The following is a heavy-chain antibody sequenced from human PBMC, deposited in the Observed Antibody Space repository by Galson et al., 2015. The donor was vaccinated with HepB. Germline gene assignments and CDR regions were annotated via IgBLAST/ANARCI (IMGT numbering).Heavy chain of an antibody. CDR1: GFTFSSYW. D-gene: IGHD6-13*01. J-gene: IGHJ6*02. CDR3: ARSADSSSWYYYYYYGMDV. CDR2: IKQDGSEK. V-gene: IGHV3-7*03. Sequence: SLRLSCAASGFTFSSYWMSWVRQAPGKGLEWVANIKQDGSEKYYVDSVKGRFTISRDNAKNSLYLQMNSLRAEDTAVYYCARSADSSSWYYYYYYGMDVWGQGTTVTVSS.